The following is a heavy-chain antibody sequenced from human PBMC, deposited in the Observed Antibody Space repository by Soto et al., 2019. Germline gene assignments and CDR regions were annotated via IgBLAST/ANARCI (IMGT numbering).Heavy chain of an antibody. V-gene: IGHV1-69*06. CDR1: GGTFSSYA. CDR2: IIPIFGTA. D-gene: IGHD4-17*01. J-gene: IGHJ4*02. CDR3: ARGDYGTVYFDY. Sequence: ASVKVSCKASGGTFSSYAISWVRQAPGQGLEWMGGIIPIFGTANYAQKFQGRVTITADKSTSTAYMELSSLRSEDTAVYYCARGDYGTVYFDYWGQGTLVTVSS.